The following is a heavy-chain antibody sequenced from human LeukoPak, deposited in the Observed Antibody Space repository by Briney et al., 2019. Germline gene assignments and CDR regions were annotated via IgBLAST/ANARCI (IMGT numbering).Heavy chain of an antibody. J-gene: IGHJ4*02. CDR2: IIPIFGTA. CDR3: ARSVVTRSAPFDY. CDR1: GGTFSSYA. D-gene: IGHD4-23*01. V-gene: IGHV1-69*06. Sequence: SVKVSCKASGGTFSSYAISWVRQAPGQGLEWMGGIIPIFGTANYAQKFQGRVTITADKSTSTAYMELSSLRSEDTAVYYCARSVVTRSAPFDYWGQGTLVTVSS.